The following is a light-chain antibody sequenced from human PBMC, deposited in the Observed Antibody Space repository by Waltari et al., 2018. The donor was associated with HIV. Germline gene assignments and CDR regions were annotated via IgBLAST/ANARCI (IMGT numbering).Light chain of an antibody. Sequence: IVLTQSPGTLSLFPGERATLSCRASQSVSSSYLAWYQQKPGQAPRLLIYGASSRATGIPDRFGGSGSGTDFTLTISRLEPEDFAVYYCQQYGSSVTFGPGTKVDIK. CDR2: GAS. V-gene: IGKV3-20*01. CDR1: QSVSSSY. CDR3: QQYGSSVT. J-gene: IGKJ3*01.